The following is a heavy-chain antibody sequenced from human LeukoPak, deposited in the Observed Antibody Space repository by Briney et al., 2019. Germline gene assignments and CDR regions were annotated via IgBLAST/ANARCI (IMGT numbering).Heavy chain of an antibody. CDR1: GGSFSGYY. V-gene: IGHV4-34*01. CDR2: INHSGST. Sequence: PSETLSLTCAVYGGSFSGYYWSWIRQPPGKGLEWIGEINHSGSTNYNPSLKSRVTISVDTSKNQFSLKLSSVTAADTAVYYCARGLGLSIVATIRRYFDYWGQGTLVTASS. D-gene: IGHD5-12*01. J-gene: IGHJ4*02. CDR3: ARGLGLSIVATIRRYFDY.